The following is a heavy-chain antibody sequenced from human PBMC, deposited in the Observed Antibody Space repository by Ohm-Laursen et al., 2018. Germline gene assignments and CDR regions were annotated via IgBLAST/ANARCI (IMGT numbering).Heavy chain of an antibody. CDR2: LSGSGSST. CDR1: GFTFSSYA. V-gene: IGHV3-23*01. D-gene: IGHD3-16*01. J-gene: IGHJ6*02. CDR3: AKDTPNPSKLRHTLGGLGVTPLPMDV. Sequence: SLRLSCAASGFTFSSYAMSWVRQAPGKGLEWVSALSGSGSSTYYADSVKGRFTISRDNSKNTLYLQMSSLRAEDTAVYYCAKDTPNPSKLRHTLGGLGVTPLPMDVWGQGTTVTVSS.